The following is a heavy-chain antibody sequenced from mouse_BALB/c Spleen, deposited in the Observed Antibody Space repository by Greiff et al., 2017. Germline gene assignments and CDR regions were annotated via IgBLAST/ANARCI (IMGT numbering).Heavy chain of an antibody. CDR3: GRNYGDYAMDY. CDR1: GYSFTGYF. D-gene: IGHD1-1*02. CDR2: INPYNGDT. Sequence: VHVKQSGPELVKPGASVKISCKASGYSFTGYFMNWVKQSHGKSLEWIGRINPYNGDTFYNQKFKGKATLTVDKSSSTAHMELLSLTSEDSAVYYCGRNYGDYAMDYWGQGTSVTVSS. J-gene: IGHJ4*01. V-gene: IGHV1-37*01.